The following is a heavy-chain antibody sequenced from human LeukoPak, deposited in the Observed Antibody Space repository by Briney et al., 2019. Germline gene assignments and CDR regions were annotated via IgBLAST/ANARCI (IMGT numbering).Heavy chain of an antibody. V-gene: IGHV6-1*01. CDR3: AREGGYYYGSLQH. J-gene: IGHJ1*01. CDR2: TYYRSKWYN. D-gene: IGHD3-10*01. CDR1: GDSVSSNSAA. Sequence: SQTLSLTCVISGDSVSSNSAAWNWVRQSPSRGLEWLGRTYYRSKWYNDYAVSVKSRITITPDTSKNQFSLQVNSVTPEDTAVYYCAREGGYYYGSLQHWGQGTLVIVSS.